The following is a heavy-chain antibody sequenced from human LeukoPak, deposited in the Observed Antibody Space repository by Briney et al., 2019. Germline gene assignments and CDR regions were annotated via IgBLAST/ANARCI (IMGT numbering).Heavy chain of an antibody. D-gene: IGHD6-13*01. J-gene: IGHJ5*02. V-gene: IGHV1-24*01. Sequence: ASVKVSCKVSGYTLTELSMHWVRQAPGKGLEWMGGFDPEDGETIYAQKFQGRVTITADESTSTAYMELSSLRSEDTAVYYCARGLSSSWPFDPWGQGTLVTVSS. CDR1: GYTLTELS. CDR2: FDPEDGET. CDR3: ARGLSSSWPFDP.